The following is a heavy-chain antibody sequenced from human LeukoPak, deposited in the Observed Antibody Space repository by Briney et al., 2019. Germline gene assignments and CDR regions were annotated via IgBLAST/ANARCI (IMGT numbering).Heavy chain of an antibody. D-gene: IGHD2-2*01. CDR3: ARGAELVPAAPYNWFDP. CDR1: GYTFTIYD. J-gene: IGHJ5*02. V-gene: IGHV1-8*01. CDR2: MNPNSGNT. Sequence: ASVKVSCTASGYTFTIYDINWVGQAPGQGLERMGWMNPNSGNTGYAQKFQGRVTMTRNTSISTAYMELSSLRSEDTAVYYCARGAELVPAAPYNWFDPWGQGTLVTISS.